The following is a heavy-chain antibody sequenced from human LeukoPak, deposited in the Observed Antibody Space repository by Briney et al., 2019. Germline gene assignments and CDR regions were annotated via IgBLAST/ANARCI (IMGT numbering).Heavy chain of an antibody. Sequence: GGSLRLSCAASGFKFSDHYIDWVRQAPGKGLEWVSVIYSGGSTYYADSVKGRFTISRDNSKNTLYLQMNSLRAEDTAVYYCARSDRSSPDAFDIWGQGTMVTVSS. D-gene: IGHD2-2*01. V-gene: IGHV3-66*01. CDR3: ARSDRSSPDAFDI. CDR1: GFKFSDHY. CDR2: IYSGGST. J-gene: IGHJ3*02.